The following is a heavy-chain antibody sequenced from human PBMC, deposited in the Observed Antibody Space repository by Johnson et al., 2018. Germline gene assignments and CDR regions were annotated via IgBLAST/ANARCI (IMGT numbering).Heavy chain of an antibody. V-gene: IGHV3-33*01. CDR1: GFTFSSYG. CDR3: ARDRWERHPTTHHGMDV. J-gene: IGHJ6*02. CDR2: IWYDGSNK. Sequence: QVQLQESGGGVVQPGRSLRLSCAASGFTFSSYGMHWVRQAPGKGLEWVAVIWYDGSNKYYADSVKGRSTISRDNSKNTLYLQMNSLRAGDTAVYYCARDRWERHPTTHHGMDVWGQGTTVTVSS. D-gene: IGHD1-26*01.